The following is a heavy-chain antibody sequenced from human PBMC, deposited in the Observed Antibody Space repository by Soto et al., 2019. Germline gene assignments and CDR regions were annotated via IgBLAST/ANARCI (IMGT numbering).Heavy chain of an antibody. Sequence: PGGSLRLSCAASGFTFSSYWMHWVRQAQGKGLVWVSRINSDGSSTSYADSVKGRFTISRDNAKNTLYLQMNSLRAEDTAVYYCARAIAAAGTGWFLDYYGMDVWGQGTTVTVSS. J-gene: IGHJ6*02. CDR3: ARAIAAAGTGWFLDYYGMDV. CDR2: INSDGSST. V-gene: IGHV3-74*01. D-gene: IGHD6-13*01. CDR1: GFTFSSYW.